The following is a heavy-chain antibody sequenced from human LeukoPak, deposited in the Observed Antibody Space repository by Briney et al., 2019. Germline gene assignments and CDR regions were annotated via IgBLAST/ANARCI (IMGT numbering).Heavy chain of an antibody. CDR3: ASSRGTGYRRYFDY. CDR2: ISAYNGNT. J-gene: IGHJ4*02. CDR1: GYTFTGYY. V-gene: IGHV1-18*04. D-gene: IGHD3/OR15-3a*01. Sequence: GASVKVSCKASGYTFTGYYMHWVRQAPGQGLEWMGWISAYNGNTNYAQKLQGRVTMTTDTSTSTAYMELRSLRSDDTAVYYCASSRGTGYRRYFDYWGQGTLVTVSS.